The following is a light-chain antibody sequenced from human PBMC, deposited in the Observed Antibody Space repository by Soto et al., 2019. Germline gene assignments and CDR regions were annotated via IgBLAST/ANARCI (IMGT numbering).Light chain of an antibody. CDR2: GAS. J-gene: IGKJ5*01. CDR1: QSVSSN. Sequence: EIVMTQSPATLSVSPGERATLSCRASQSVSSNLAWYQQKPGQAPRLLIYGASTRVTDVPARFSGSGSGTEFTLTISSLQSEDFAVYYCQQYSNWPPPITFGQGTRLDIK. CDR3: QQYSNWPPPIT. V-gene: IGKV3-15*01.